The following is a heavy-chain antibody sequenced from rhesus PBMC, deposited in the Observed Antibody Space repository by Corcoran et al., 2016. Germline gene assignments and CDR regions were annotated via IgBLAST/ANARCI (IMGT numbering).Heavy chain of an antibody. CDR3: ARAGEGASGISGWF. J-gene: IGHJ4*01. CDR1: GYSISSGYG. D-gene: IGHD6-31*01. V-gene: IGHV4-127*01. Sequence: QVQLQESGPGLVKPSETLSLTCAVSGYSISSGYGWSWIRQPPGKGREWIGYIGGSRGSTTHHPSLMRRVTISKDASKNQFSLELGSVTAADTAVYYCARAGEGASGISGWFWGQGVLVTVSS. CDR2: IGGSRGST.